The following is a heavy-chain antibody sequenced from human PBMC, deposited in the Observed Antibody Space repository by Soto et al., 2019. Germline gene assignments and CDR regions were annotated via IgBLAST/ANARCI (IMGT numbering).Heavy chain of an antibody. D-gene: IGHD5-12*01. CDR3: ARFTYKSGFKWFAP. CDR2: IYHMGGP. V-gene: IGHV4-59*03. CDR1: GASLNSDY. Sequence: SENLSLPCTVSGASLNSDYWGGIRQSPGRGLEWFGYIYHMGGPTYNPSLKSRVTISIAKYKNQFSLNLRSVTAADTAVYFCARFTYKSGFKWFAPWGQGTQGTGS. J-gene: IGHJ5*02.